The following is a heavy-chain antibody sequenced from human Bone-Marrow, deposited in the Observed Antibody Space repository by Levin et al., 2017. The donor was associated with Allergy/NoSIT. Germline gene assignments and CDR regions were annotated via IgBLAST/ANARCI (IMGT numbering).Heavy chain of an antibody. CDR3: ARDPGGYCSGGSCYGEIYYYYGMDV. J-gene: IGHJ6*02. V-gene: IGHV3-30-3*01. D-gene: IGHD2-15*01. Sequence: PGGSLRLSCAASGFTFSSYAMHWVRQAPGKGLEWVAVISYDGSNKYYVDSVKGRFTISRDNSKNTLYLQMNSLRAEDTAVYYCARDPGGYCSGGSCYGEIYYYYGMDVWGQGTTVTVSS. CDR2: ISYDGSNK. CDR1: GFTFSSYA.